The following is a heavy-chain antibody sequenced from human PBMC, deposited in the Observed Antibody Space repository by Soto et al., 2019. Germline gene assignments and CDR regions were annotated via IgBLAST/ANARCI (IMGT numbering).Heavy chain of an antibody. CDR2: IYYSGST. J-gene: IGHJ4*02. CDR3: AGRIAAAGCLDY. CDR1: GGSISSYY. V-gene: IGHV4-59*01. Sequence: SETLSLTCTVSGGSISSYYWSWIRQPPGKGLEWIGYIYYSGSTNYNPSLKSRVTISVDTSKNQFSLKLSSVTAADTAVYYCAGRIAAAGCLDYWGQGTLVTVSS. D-gene: IGHD6-13*01.